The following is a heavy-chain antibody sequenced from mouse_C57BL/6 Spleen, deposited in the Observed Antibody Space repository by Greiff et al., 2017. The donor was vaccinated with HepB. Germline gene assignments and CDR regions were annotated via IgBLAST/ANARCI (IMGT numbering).Heavy chain of an antibody. CDR2: IDPSDSYT. J-gene: IGHJ2*01. Sequence: QVQLKQPGAELVMPGASVKLSCKASGYTFTSYWMHWVKQRPGQGLEWIGEIDPSDSYTNYNQKFKGKSTLTVDKSSSTAYMQLSSLTSEDSAVYYCARGGYYGSSYEYFDYWDQGTTLTVSS. CDR3: ARGGYYGSSYEYFDY. D-gene: IGHD1-1*01. CDR1: GYTFTSYW. V-gene: IGHV1-69*01.